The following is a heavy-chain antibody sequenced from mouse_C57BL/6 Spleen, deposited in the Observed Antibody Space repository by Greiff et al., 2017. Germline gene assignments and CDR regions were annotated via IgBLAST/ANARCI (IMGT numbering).Heavy chain of an antibody. CDR1: GFTFTSYW. J-gene: IGHJ2*01. V-gene: IGHV1-55*01. CDR3: ARKGYYSNYVDY. D-gene: IGHD2-5*01. Sequence: QVQLQQPGAELVKPGASVKMSCKASGFTFTSYWITWVKQRPGQGLEWIGDIYPGSGSTNYNEKFKSKATLTVDTSSSTAYMQLSSLTSEDSAVYYCARKGYYSNYVDYWGQGTTLTVSS. CDR2: IYPGSGST.